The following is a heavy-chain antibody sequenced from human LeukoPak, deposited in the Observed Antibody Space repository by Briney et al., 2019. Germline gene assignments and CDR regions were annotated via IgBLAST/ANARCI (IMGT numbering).Heavy chain of an antibody. D-gene: IGHD6-13*01. V-gene: IGHV3-74*01. Sequence: QPGGSLRLSCAASGFTFSSYWMHWVRQGPGKGLVWGSRVNSDGSSVRYADSVKGRFTISRDNAKNTLSLQMNSLRAEDTAVYYRARDVDSSSWYDYYYYYGMDVRGQGTTVTVSS. CDR3: ARDVDSSSWYDYYYYYGMDV. CDR1: GFTFSSYW. J-gene: IGHJ6*02. CDR2: VNSDGSSV.